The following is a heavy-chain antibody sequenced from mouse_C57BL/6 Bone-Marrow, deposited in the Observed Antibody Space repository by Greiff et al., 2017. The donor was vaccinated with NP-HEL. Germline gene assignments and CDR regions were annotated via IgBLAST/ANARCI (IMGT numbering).Heavy chain of an antibody. Sequence: VQLQQPGAELVKPGASVKLSCKASGYTFTSYWMQWVKQRPGQGLEWIGEIDPSDSYTNYNQKFKGKATLTVDTSSSTAYMQLSSLTSEDSAVYYCARDGGYYVYAMDYWGQGTSVPVSS. CDR2: IDPSDSYT. D-gene: IGHD2-3*01. J-gene: IGHJ4*01. V-gene: IGHV1-50*01. CDR3: ARDGGYYVYAMDY. CDR1: GYTFTSYW.